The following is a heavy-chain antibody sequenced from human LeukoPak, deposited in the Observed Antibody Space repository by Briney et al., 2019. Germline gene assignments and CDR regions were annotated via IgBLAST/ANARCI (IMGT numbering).Heavy chain of an antibody. D-gene: IGHD5-12*01. CDR1: GFTFSSYN. Sequence: GGSLRLSCAASGFTFSSYNMNWVRQAPGKGLEWVSFISTSSSYIYYADSVKGRFTISRDNAKNSLYLQMNSLRADDTAVYYCARVLDVWLHSDYWGQGTLVAVSS. J-gene: IGHJ4*02. CDR3: ARVLDVWLHSDY. V-gene: IGHV3-21*01. CDR2: ISTSSSYI.